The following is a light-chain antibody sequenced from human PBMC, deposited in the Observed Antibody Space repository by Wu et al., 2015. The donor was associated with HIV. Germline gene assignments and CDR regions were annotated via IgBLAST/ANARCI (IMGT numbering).Light chain of an antibody. CDR1: QSVSSNS. J-gene: IGKJ1*01. CDR2: GAS. CDR3: QQYGSSPRT. V-gene: IGKV3-20*01. Sequence: EIVLTQSPGTLSLSSGERATLSCGASQSVSSNSLAWYQQKPGQAPRLLIYGASSRATGIPDKFSGSGPGTDFALTISRLEPEDFAVYYCQQYGSSPRTFGQGTKVEIK.